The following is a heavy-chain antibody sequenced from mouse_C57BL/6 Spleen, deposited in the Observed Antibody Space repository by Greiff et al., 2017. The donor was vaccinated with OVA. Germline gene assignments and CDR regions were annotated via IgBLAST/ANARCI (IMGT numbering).Heavy chain of an antibody. CDR2: IYPSDSET. CDR1: GYTFTSYW. CDR3: ARSTNLYAMDY. Sequence: QVQLQQPGAELVRPGSSVKLSCKASGYTFTSYWMDWVKQRPGQGLEWIGNIYPSDSETHYNQKFKDKATLTVDKSSSTAYMQLSSLTSEDSAVYYCARSTNLYAMDYWGKGTSVTVSS. V-gene: IGHV1-61*01. J-gene: IGHJ4*01.